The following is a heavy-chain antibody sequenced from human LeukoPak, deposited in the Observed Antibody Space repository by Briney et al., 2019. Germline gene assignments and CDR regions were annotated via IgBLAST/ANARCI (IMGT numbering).Heavy chain of an antibody. CDR1: GGTFSSYA. Sequence: ASVKVSCKASGGTFSSYAISWVRQAPGQGLEWMGGIIPIFGTANYAQKFQGRVTITADESTSTAHMELSSLRSEDTAVYYCARDNRGPVVVGQNPGYFDYWGQGTLVTVSS. CDR3: ARDNRGPVVVGQNPGYFDY. D-gene: IGHD2-21*01. CDR2: IIPIFGTA. J-gene: IGHJ4*02. V-gene: IGHV1-69*01.